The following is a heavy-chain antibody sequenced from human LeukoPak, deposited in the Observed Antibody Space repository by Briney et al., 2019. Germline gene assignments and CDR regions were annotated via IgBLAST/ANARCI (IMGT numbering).Heavy chain of an antibody. CDR2: ISYDGSNK. CDR3: AKDGPPVAFDY. Sequence: GGSLRLSCAASGFTFSSYAMHWVRQAPGKGLEWVAVISYDGSNKYYADSVKGRFTISRDSSSKMVSLQMNSLGTEDTAVYYCAKDGPPVAFDYWGQGTLVTVSS. CDR1: GFTFSSYA. J-gene: IGHJ4*02. D-gene: IGHD3/OR15-3a*01. V-gene: IGHV3-30-3*01.